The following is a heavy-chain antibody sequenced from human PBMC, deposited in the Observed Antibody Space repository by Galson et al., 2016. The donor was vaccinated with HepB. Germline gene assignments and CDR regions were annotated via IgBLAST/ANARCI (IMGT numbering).Heavy chain of an antibody. Sequence: SLRLSCAASGFTFSTYAVNWVRQAPGKGLEWVSGISGSGGRTYYADSVKGRFTISRDNSKNTLYLQMKSLRAEDTAVYYCAKEVVRFLHGYGMDVWGQGTTVTVSS. D-gene: IGHD3-3*01. CDR3: AKEVVRFLHGYGMDV. V-gene: IGHV3-23*01. CDR1: GFTFSTYA. CDR2: ISGSGGRT. J-gene: IGHJ6*02.